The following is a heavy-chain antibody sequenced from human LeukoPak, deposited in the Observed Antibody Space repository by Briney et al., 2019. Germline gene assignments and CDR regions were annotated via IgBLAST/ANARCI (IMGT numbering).Heavy chain of an antibody. D-gene: IGHD1-26*01. Sequence: GESLKISCKGSGYSFTSYWIGWVRQMPGKGLEWMGIIYPGDSGTRYSPSFQGQVTISADKSISTAYLQWSSLKAADTAMYYCARKQSIVGATWGFDYWGQGTLVTVSS. CDR2: IYPGDSGT. V-gene: IGHV5-51*01. CDR3: ARKQSIVGATWGFDY. J-gene: IGHJ4*02. CDR1: GYSFTSYW.